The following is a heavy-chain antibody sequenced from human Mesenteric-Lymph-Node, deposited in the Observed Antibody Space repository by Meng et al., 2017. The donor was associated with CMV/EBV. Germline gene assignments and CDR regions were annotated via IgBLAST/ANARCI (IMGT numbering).Heavy chain of an antibody. CDR1: GFTFSSYA. Sequence: GESLKISCAASGFTFSSYAMSWVRQAPGKGLEWVSVIYSGGSSTYYADSVKGRFTISRDNSKNTLYLQMNSLRAEDTAVYYCANSHNWGQGTLVTVSS. CDR3: ANSHN. J-gene: IGHJ4*02. V-gene: IGHV3-23*03. CDR2: IYSGGSST.